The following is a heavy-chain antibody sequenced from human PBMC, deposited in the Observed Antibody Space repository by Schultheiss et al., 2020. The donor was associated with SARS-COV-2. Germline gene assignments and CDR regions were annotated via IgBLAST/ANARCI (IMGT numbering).Heavy chain of an antibody. D-gene: IGHD6-19*01. V-gene: IGHV3-69-1*01. J-gene: IGHJ3*02. CDR1: GFTFDDYA. Sequence: GGSLRLSCAASGFTFDDYAMHWVRQAPGKGLEWVSYITSGSTIYYADSVKGRFNISRDNSKNTLYLQMNSLRAEDTAVYYCAKELRIAVAGNAFDIWGQGTMVTVSS. CDR3: AKELRIAVAGNAFDI. CDR2: ITSGSTI.